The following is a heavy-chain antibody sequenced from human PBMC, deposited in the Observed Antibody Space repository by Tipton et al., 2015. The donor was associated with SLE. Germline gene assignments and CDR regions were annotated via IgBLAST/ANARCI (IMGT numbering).Heavy chain of an antibody. V-gene: IGHV4-34*01. Sequence: LRLSCAVYGGSFSGYYWSWIRQPPGKGLEWIGEINHSGSTNYNPSLKSRVTISVDKSKNQFSLKLSSVTSADTAVYYCARGSGGLVVVGDYWGQGTLVNVSP. D-gene: IGHD1-26*01. CDR1: GGSFSGYY. CDR2: INHSGST. J-gene: IGHJ4*02. CDR3: ARGSGGLVVVGDY.